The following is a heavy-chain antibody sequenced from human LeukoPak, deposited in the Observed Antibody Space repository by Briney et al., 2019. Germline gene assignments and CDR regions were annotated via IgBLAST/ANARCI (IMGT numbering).Heavy chain of an antibody. V-gene: IGHV4-38-2*01. D-gene: IGHD2-2*01. CDR3: ARHTPIVVVPAAAYNWFDP. CDR2: IHHSGST. J-gene: IGHJ5*02. Sequence: SETLSLTCAVSGYSISSGYYWGWIRQPPGKGLEWIGSIHHSGSTYYNPSLKSRVTISVDTSKNQFSLKLSSVTAADTAVYYCARHTPIVVVPAAAYNWFDPWRQGTLVTVSS. CDR1: GYSISSGYY.